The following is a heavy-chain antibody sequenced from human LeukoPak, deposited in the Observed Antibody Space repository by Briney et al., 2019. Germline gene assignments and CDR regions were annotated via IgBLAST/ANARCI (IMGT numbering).Heavy chain of an antibody. CDR1: GGTFSSYA. J-gene: IGHJ4*02. V-gene: IGHV1-69*06. D-gene: IGHD3-16*01. Sequence: VASVKVSCKASGGTFSSYAISWVRQAPGQGLEWMGGIIPIFGTANYAQKFQGRVTITADKSTSTAYMELSSLRSEDTAVYYCATGHYDYVWGSSTWYYFDYWGQGTLVTVSS. CDR2: IIPIFGTA. CDR3: ATGHYDYVWGSSTWYYFDY.